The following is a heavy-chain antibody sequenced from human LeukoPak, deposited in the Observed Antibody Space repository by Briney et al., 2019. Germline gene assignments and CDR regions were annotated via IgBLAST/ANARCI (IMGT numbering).Heavy chain of an antibody. CDR3: ARGRRMATAQWYFDL. D-gene: IGHD5-24*01. CDR1: GFTFSDYY. Sequence: GGSLRLSCAASGFTFSDYYMSWIRQAPGKGLEWVSYISNSGSTIYYADSLKGRFTVSRDNAKNSLYLQMNSLRDEDTAVYYCARGRRMATAQWYFDLWGRGTLVTVSS. CDR2: ISNSGSTI. V-gene: IGHV3-11*04. J-gene: IGHJ2*01.